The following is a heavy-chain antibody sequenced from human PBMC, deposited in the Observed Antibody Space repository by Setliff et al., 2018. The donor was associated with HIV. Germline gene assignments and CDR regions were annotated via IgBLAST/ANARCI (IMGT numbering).Heavy chain of an antibody. D-gene: IGHD3-22*01. V-gene: IGHV4-59*11. J-gene: IGHJ5*01. CDR3: ARVLSSGYAGPFDS. Sequence: PSETLSLTCTVSGGSISTHHWSWIRQPPGKGLEWIGQINYDGKTNYNPSLKSRVTVSVDKSKDQLSLNLNSVTAADTAVYFCARVLSSGYAGPFDSWGQGTPVTVSS. CDR2: INYDGKT. CDR1: GGSISTHH.